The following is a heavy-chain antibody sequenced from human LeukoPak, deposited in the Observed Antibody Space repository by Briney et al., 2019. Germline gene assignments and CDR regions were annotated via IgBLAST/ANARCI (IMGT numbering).Heavy chain of an antibody. CDR2: IYTSGST. D-gene: IGHD3-22*01. Sequence: SETLSLTCTVSGGSISSYYWSWIRQPAGKGLEWIGRIYTSGSTNYNPSLKSRVTMSVDTSKNQFSLELSSVTAADTAVYYCARAYYDSSGQTLTYYFDYWGQGTLVTVSS. CDR3: ARAYYDSSGQTLTYYFDY. J-gene: IGHJ4*02. CDR1: GGSISSYY. V-gene: IGHV4-4*07.